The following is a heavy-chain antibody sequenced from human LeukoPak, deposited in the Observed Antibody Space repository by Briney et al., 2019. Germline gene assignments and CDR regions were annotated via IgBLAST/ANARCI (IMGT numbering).Heavy chain of an antibody. CDR2: IIPIFGTA. CDR3: ARALVDLGGLSG. Sequence: SVKVSCKASGYTFTSYYMHWVRRAPGQGLEWMGGIIPIFGTANYAQKFQGRVTITTDESTSTAYMELSSLRSEDTAVYYCARALVDLGGLSGWGQGTLVTVSS. D-gene: IGHD3-16*01. V-gene: IGHV1-69*05. J-gene: IGHJ4*02. CDR1: GYTFTSYY.